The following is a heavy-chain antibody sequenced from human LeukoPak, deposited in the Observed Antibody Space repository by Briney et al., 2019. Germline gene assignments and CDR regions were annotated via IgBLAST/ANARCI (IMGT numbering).Heavy chain of an antibody. CDR3: ARHGKFDYDFWSGNNWFDP. CDR2: IYYSGST. Sequence: SETLSLTCTVSGGSISSYYWSWIRQPPGKGREGSGYIYYSGSTNYNPSLKSRVTISVDTSKNQFSLKLSSVTAADTAVYYCARHGKFDYDFWSGNNWFDPWGQGTLVTVSS. V-gene: IGHV4-59*08. J-gene: IGHJ5*02. CDR1: GGSISSYY. D-gene: IGHD3-3*01.